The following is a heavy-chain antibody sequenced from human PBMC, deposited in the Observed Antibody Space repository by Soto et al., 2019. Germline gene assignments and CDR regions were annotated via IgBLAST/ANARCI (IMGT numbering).Heavy chain of an antibody. Sequence: SETLSLTCTVSGGSIGSGGYYWSWIRQHPGKGLEWIGYIYYSGSTYYNPSLKSRVTISVDKSKNQFSLKLSSVTAADTAVYYCARFPREYYDSSGYYPPELDYWGQGTLVTVSS. D-gene: IGHD3-22*01. V-gene: IGHV4-31*03. J-gene: IGHJ4*02. CDR3: ARFPREYYDSSGYYPPELDY. CDR2: IYYSGST. CDR1: GGSIGSGGYY.